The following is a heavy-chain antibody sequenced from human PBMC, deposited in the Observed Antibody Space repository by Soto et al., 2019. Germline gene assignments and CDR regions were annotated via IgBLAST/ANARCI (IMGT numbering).Heavy chain of an antibody. CDR3: RAQWLD. CDR2: IKKKTDGGTT. D-gene: IGHD6-19*01. V-gene: IGHV3-15*01. J-gene: IGHJ4*02. Sequence: GGSLRLSCAASGFTFSDAWMSWVRQAPGKGLEWVGLIKKKTDGGTTDYAAPVKGRFTISRDDSKNTLYLQMSSLKTEDTAVYYCRAQWLDWGPGTLLTASS. CDR1: GFTFSDAW.